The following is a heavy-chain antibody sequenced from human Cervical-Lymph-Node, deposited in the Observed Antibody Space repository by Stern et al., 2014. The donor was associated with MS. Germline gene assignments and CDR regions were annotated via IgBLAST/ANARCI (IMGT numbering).Heavy chain of an antibody. CDR1: GGSVSSSSHY. D-gene: IGHD6-19*01. V-gene: IGHV4-39*01. CDR2: MYFAGNT. J-gene: IGHJ4*02. CDR3: ARALPQSSGIGVSYYFDY. Sequence: VQLVESGPGLVKPSETLSLTCTVSGGSVSSSSHYWAWIRQPPGKWLEWLGGMYFAGNTYYNPSLRSRVTLPVDTSKNQVPLNLISVTAADTAVYYCARALPQSSGIGVSYYFDYWGQGALVTVSS.